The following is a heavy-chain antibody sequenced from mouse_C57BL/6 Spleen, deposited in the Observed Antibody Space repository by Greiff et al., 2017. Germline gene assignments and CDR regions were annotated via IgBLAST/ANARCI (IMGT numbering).Heavy chain of an antibody. Sequence: VQLQQSGAELVKPGASVKLSCKASGYTFTSYWLQWVKQRPGQGLEWIGEIDPSDSYTNYNQNFKGKATLTVVTSSSTAYMQLSSLTSEDSAVYSCARRITTVVAKNWYFDDWGTGTTVTVSS. D-gene: IGHD1-1*01. CDR2: IDPSDSYT. CDR3: ARRITTVVAKNWYFDD. J-gene: IGHJ1*03. V-gene: IGHV1-50*01. CDR1: GYTFTSYW.